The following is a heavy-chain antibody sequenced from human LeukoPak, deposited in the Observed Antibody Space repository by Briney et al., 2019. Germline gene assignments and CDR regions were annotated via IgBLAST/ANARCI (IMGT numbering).Heavy chain of an antibody. V-gene: IGHV3-30*18. CDR2: ISYDGSNK. CDR1: GFTFSSYG. CDR3: AKGYGSGWYVFDY. Sequence: GGSLRLSCAASGFTFSSYGMHWVRQAPGKGVEWVAVISYDGSNKYYADSVKGRFTISRDNSKNTLYLQMNSLRAEDTAVYYCAKGYGSGWYVFDYWGQGTLVTVSS. D-gene: IGHD6-19*01. J-gene: IGHJ4*02.